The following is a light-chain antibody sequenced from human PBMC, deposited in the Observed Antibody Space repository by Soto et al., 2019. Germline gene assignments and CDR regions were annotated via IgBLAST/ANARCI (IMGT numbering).Light chain of an antibody. CDR1: SSDVGGYNY. J-gene: IGLJ3*02. V-gene: IGLV2-8*01. CDR3: SSYAGSIQFWV. CDR2: EVS. Sequence: QSALTQPPSASGSPGQSVTISCTGTSSDVGGYNYVSWYQQHPGKAPKLMIYEVSKRPSGVPDRFSGSKSGNTASLTVSGLQAEDEADYYCSSYAGSIQFWVFGGGTKLTVL.